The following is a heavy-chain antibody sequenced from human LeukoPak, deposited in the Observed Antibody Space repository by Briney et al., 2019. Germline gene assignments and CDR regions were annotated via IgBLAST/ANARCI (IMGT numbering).Heavy chain of an antibody. D-gene: IGHD3-9*01. V-gene: IGHV3-21*01. Sequence: GGSLRLSCAASGFTFSSYSMNWVRQAPGKGLEWVSSISSSSSYIYYADSVKGRFTISRDNAKNSLYLQMNSLRAEGTAVYYCASRGTISDAFDIWGQGTMVTVSS. J-gene: IGHJ3*02. CDR2: ISSSSSYI. CDR1: GFTFSSYS. CDR3: ASRGTISDAFDI.